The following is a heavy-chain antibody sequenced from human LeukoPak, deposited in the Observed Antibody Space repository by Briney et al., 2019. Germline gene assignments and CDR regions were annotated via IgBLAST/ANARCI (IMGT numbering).Heavy chain of an antibody. CDR2: IYPGDSDT. J-gene: IGHJ4*02. Sequence: GESLKISCKGSGYSLTSYWIGWVRQTPGKGLEWMGIIYPGDSDTSYSPSFQGQVTISADTYISTAYLQWSSLKASDTAMYYCAKPNDSSGYYLAFHYWGQGTLVTVSS. CDR3: AKPNDSSGYYLAFHY. D-gene: IGHD3-22*01. V-gene: IGHV5-51*01. CDR1: GYSLTSYW.